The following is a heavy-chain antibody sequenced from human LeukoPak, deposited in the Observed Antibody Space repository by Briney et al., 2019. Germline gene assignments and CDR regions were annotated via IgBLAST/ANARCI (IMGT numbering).Heavy chain of an antibody. J-gene: IGHJ4*02. D-gene: IGHD5-18*01. CDR2: ISWDGGST. CDR3: AKDFRGFSYSFDY. Sequence: PGGSLRLSCAASGFTFDDYTMHWVRQAPGKGLEWVSLISWDGGSTYYADSVKGRFTISRDNSKSSLYLQMNSLRTEDTALYYCAKDFRGFSYSFDYWGQGTLVTVSS. V-gene: IGHV3-43*01. CDR1: GFTFDDYT.